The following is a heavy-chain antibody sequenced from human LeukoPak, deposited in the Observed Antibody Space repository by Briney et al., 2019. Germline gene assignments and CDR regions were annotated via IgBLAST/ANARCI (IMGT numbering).Heavy chain of an antibody. D-gene: IGHD1-26*01. Sequence: SETLSLTCSVSGGSISNYYWSWIRQPAGKGLEWIGRIYASGSTNHNPSLKSRVTMSVDTSKNQFSLKLSSVTAAGTAMYYCARGRPYSASYYDSDHWGQGTLVTVSS. CDR3: ARGRPYSASYYDSDH. CDR2: IYASGST. V-gene: IGHV4-4*07. J-gene: IGHJ4*02. CDR1: GGSISNYY.